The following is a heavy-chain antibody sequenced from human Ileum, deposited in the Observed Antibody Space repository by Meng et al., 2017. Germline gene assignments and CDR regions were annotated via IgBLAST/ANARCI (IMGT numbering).Heavy chain of an antibody. V-gene: IGHV3-7*01. CDR1: EFTFSTYW. CDR2: ISEDEGQK. Sequence: GSLKISCAASEFTFSTYWMAWVRQAPGKGLEWVADISEDEGQKRYVDSVRGRFTISRDNAKNSLYLQMNSLRAEDTAIYFCAKFGSGTRTAFDYWGQGTLVTVSS. J-gene: IGHJ4*02. D-gene: IGHD3-10*01. CDR3: AKFGSGTRTAFDY.